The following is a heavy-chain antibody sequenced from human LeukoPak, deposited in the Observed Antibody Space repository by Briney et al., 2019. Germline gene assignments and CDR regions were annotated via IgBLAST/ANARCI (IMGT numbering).Heavy chain of an antibody. CDR3: ARDQRGYSYPKYYYYYYYMDV. Sequence: TGGSLRLSCAASGFTFSSYAMHWVRQAPGKGLEYVSAISSNGGSTYYANSVKGRFTISRDNSKNTLYLQMGSLRAEDMAVYYCARDQRGYSYPKYYYYYYYMDVWGKGTTVTVSS. D-gene: IGHD5-18*01. V-gene: IGHV3-64*01. CDR1: GFTFSSYA. J-gene: IGHJ6*03. CDR2: ISSNGGST.